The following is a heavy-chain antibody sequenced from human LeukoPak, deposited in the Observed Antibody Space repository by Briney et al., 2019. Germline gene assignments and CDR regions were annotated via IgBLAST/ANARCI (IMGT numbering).Heavy chain of an antibody. D-gene: IGHD2-2*01. CDR3: ARTNPLVHMVVVPAASLAY. Sequence: GGSLRLSSAASELTISSNCMIWLRQAPGLGLEGVSYISSSGSTIYYADSVKGRFTISRAKAKDYLYLRMKSLRAEATAFYDGARTNPLVHMVVVPAASLAYWGQ. CDR1: ELTISSNC. J-gene: IGHJ4*01. V-gene: IGHV3-11*04. CDR2: ISSSGSTI.